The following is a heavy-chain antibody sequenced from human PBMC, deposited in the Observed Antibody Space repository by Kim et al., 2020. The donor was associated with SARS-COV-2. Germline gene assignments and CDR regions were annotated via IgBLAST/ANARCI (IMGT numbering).Heavy chain of an antibody. Sequence: SETLSLTCTVSGGSISSSSYYWGWIRQPPGKGLEWIGSIYYSGSTYYNPSLKSRVTISVDTSKNQFSLKLSSVTAADTAVYYCARDGKQQPWGQGTLVTVSS. J-gene: IGHJ4*02. CDR3: ARDGKQQP. CDR2: IYYSGST. D-gene: IGHD6-13*01. CDR1: GGSISSSSYY. V-gene: IGHV4-39*07.